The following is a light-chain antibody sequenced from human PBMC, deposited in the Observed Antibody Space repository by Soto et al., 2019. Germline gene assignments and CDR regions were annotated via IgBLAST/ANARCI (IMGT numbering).Light chain of an antibody. Sequence: SYELTQPPSVSVAPGQTARITCGGNNIGSKSVHWYQQKPGQGPVLVVYDDSDRPSGIPERFSGSNSGNTATLTIRRVEAGDEADYYCQVWDSSSDHPVFGGGTKLTVL. CDR3: QVWDSSSDHPV. CDR1: NIGSKS. CDR2: DDS. V-gene: IGLV3-21*02. J-gene: IGLJ2*01.